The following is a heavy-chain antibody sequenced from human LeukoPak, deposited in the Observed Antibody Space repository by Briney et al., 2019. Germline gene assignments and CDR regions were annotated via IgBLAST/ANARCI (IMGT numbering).Heavy chain of an antibody. Sequence: PGGSLRLSCTASGFTFGDYAMSWFRQAPGKGLEWVGFIRSKAHGGTTEYAASVKGRFTISRDDSKSIAYLQMNSLKTEDTAVYYCTRELTTVTTDFDYWGQGTLVTVSS. D-gene: IGHD4-17*01. CDR3: TRELTTVTTDFDY. CDR2: IRSKAHGGTT. CDR1: GFTFGDYA. V-gene: IGHV3-49*03. J-gene: IGHJ4*02.